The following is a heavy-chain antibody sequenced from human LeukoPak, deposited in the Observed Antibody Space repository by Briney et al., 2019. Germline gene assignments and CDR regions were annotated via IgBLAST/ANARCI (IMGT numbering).Heavy chain of an antibody. CDR2: IWYDGNNK. Sequence: GRSLRLSCAASGFTFSSYGMHWVRQAPGKGLEWVSVIWYDGNNKYYADSVKGRFTISRDNSKNTLYLQMNSLRAEDTAVYYCERDHLSGQQLPPAHFDYWGQGTLVTVSS. J-gene: IGHJ4*02. V-gene: IGHV3-33*01. CDR3: ERDHLSGQQLPPAHFDY. CDR1: GFTFSSYG. D-gene: IGHD6-13*01.